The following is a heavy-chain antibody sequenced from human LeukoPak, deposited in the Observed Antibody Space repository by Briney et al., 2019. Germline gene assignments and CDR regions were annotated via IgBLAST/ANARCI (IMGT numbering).Heavy chain of an antibody. CDR3: ARDFGPTTSSGWGSYHYYGMDV. V-gene: IGHV4-59*01. CDR1: GGSISSYY. J-gene: IGHJ6*02. Sequence: PETLSLTCTVSGGSISSYYWSWIRQPPGKGLEWIGYIYYSGSTNYNPSLKSRVTISVDTSKNQFSLKLSSVTAADTAVCYCARDFGPTTSSGWGSYHYYGMDVWGQGTTVTVSS. CDR2: IYYSGST. D-gene: IGHD6-19*01.